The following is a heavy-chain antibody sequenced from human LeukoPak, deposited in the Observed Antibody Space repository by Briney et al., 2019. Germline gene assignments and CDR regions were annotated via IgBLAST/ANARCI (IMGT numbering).Heavy chain of an antibody. V-gene: IGHV3-30*02. CDR1: GFTFSNHG. D-gene: IGHD2-8*01. Sequence: GGSLRLSCAASGFTFSNHGMHWVRQAPGKGLEWVAFIRYDGSNKYYADAVKGRFTISRNNSKNTLYLQMNSPRGDDTAVYYCAKDLSQGPYCTNGVCSMIFDHWGQGTQVTVSS. CDR3: AKDLSQGPYCTNGVCSMIFDH. J-gene: IGHJ4*02. CDR2: IRYDGSNK.